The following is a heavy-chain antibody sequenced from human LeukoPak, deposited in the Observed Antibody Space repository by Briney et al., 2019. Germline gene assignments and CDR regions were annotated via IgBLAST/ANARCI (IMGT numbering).Heavy chain of an antibody. CDR1: RFTFGNYG. V-gene: IGHV3-23*01. J-gene: IGHJ6*03. Sequence: GGSLRLSCAASRFTFGNYGMSWVRQAPGKGLEWVSSISSTGGTTYYADSVKGRFTISRDNSKNTLYLQMNSLRAEDTAVYYCARDSDCSGRSCYLHIPYYYYYYMDVWGKGTTVTVSS. CDR2: ISSTGGTT. D-gene: IGHD2-15*01. CDR3: ARDSDCSGRSCYLHIPYYYYYYMDV.